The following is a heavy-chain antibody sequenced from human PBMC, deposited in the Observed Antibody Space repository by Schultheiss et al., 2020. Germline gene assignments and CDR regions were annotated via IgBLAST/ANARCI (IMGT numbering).Heavy chain of an antibody. CDR1: GFTFDDYT. J-gene: IGHJ4*02. CDR3: ARAYWGSRNYFDY. Sequence: WGSLRLSCAASGFTFDDYTMHWVRQAPGKGLEWVSRINSDGSSTSYADSVKGRFTISRDNAKNTLYLQMNSLRAEDTAVYYCARAYWGSRNYFDYWGQGTLGTVAS. D-gene: IGHD7-27*01. V-gene: IGHV3-74*01. CDR2: INSDGSST.